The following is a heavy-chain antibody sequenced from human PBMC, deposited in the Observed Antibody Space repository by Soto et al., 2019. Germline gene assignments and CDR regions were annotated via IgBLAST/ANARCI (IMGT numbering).Heavy chain of an antibody. V-gene: IGHV4-4*02. CDR1: GGSISSSNW. CDR2: IYHSGRT. Sequence: QVQLQESGPGLVKPSGTLSLTCAVSGGSISSSNWWSWVRQPPGKGLEWIGEIYHSGRTNYNPSLKRQVTVSVDKTKHQLTVKVSSVTAAETAVYYCARANAEGYYYDSSGVFAYWGQGTLVTVSS. CDR3: ARANAEGYYYDSSGVFAY. D-gene: IGHD3-22*01. J-gene: IGHJ4*02.